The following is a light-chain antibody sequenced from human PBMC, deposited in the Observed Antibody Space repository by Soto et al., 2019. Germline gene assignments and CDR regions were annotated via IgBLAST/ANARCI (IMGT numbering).Light chain of an antibody. CDR2: TAS. CDR1: QAIGTF. Sequence: DIQMTQSPSSLSASVGDRITITCRASQAIGTFLHWYQQKPGNAPKLLIYTASSLQGGVPSRFSGSGSGTDFTLTINSLQPEDFGTYYCRQNYRLPITFGQGTRLEIK. J-gene: IGKJ5*01. V-gene: IGKV1-39*01. CDR3: RQNYRLPIT.